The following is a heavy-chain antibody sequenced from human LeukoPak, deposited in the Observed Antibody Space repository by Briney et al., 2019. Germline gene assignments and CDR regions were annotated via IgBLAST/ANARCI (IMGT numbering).Heavy chain of an antibody. CDR2: VHFSGST. Sequence: SETLSLTCTVSGDSISNYYWSWIRQPPGKALEWVGYVHFSGSTNYNPSLKSRVTISLVTSNNQFSLKLNSVTAADTAVYYCARVGIGVTMVRGPLAFDIWGQGTMVTVSS. CDR1: GDSISNYY. J-gene: IGHJ3*02. V-gene: IGHV4-59*01. D-gene: IGHD3-10*01. CDR3: ARVGIGVTMVRGPLAFDI.